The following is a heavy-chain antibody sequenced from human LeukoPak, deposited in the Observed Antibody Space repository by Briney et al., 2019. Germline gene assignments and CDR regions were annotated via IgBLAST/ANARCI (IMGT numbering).Heavy chain of an antibody. CDR2: VYTSGRT. V-gene: IGHV4-4*07. CDR3: ASNYYGSGSLDY. D-gene: IGHD3-10*01. J-gene: IGHJ4*02. Sequence: SEALSLTCTVSGGSISSYSWSWIRQPAGKGLEWIGRVYTSGRTNYNPSLKSRVTMSVDTSKNQFSLKLTSVTAADTAVYYCASNYYGSGSLDYWGQGNLVTVSS. CDR1: GGSISSYS.